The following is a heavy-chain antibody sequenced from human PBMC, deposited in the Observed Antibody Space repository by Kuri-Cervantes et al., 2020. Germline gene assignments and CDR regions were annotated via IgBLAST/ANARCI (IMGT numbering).Heavy chain of an antibody. CDR2: FDPEDGET. D-gene: IGHD3-9*01. CDR1: GYTLTELS. J-gene: IGHJ5*02. V-gene: IGHV1-24*01. Sequence: ASVKMSCKVSGYTLTELSMHWVRQAPGKGLEWMGGFDPEDGETIYAQKFQGRVTMTEDTSTDTAYMELSSLRSEDTAVYYCARGLRHNVLRYFDWLLSLGWFDPWGQGTLVTVSS. CDR3: ARGLRHNVLRYFDWLLSLGWFDP.